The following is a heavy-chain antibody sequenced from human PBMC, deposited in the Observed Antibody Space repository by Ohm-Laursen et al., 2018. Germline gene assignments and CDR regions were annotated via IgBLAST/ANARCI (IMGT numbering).Heavy chain of an antibody. V-gene: IGHV3-7*01. D-gene: IGHD5-24*01. CDR2: IRQDGSEK. Sequence: SLRLSCTASGFTFSSHWMTWVRQPPGKGLEWVANIRQDGSEKYYVDSVKGRFTISRDSAKNSLYLQMNSLRGEDTALYYCARRQGMATIVDYWGQGTLVTVSS. CDR1: GFTFSSHW. CDR3: ARRQGMATIVDY. J-gene: IGHJ4*02.